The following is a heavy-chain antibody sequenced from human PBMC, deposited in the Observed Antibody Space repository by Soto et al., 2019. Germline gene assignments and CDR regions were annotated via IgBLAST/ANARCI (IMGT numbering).Heavy chain of an antibody. J-gene: IGHJ4*02. CDR3: ASHASPAINLPGAY. V-gene: IGHV3-23*01. CDR2: ISVSGDNT. Sequence: EVQLLESGGDLVQPGGSLRLSCAASGFTFSNYAMSWVRQSPGKGLEWVSTISVSGDNTYYAGSVKGRFTISRDNSKNTLFLQMNSLRAEDTAIYYCASHASPAINLPGAYWGQGTLVTVSS. D-gene: IGHD2-21*01. CDR1: GFTFSNYA.